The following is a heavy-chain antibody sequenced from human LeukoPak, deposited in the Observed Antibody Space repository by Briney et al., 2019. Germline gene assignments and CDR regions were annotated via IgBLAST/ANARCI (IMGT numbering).Heavy chain of an antibody. CDR2: ISSSSSYI. V-gene: IGHV3-21*01. D-gene: IGHD2-2*01. Sequence: GGSLRLSCAASGFTFSSYSTNWVRQAPGKGLEWVSSISSSSSYIYYADSVKGRFTISRDNAKNSLYLQMNSLRAEDTAVYYCAREVRRFIDIVVVPAAPSTTAPFDYWGQGTLVTVSS. J-gene: IGHJ4*02. CDR1: GFTFSSYS. CDR3: AREVRRFIDIVVVPAAPSTTAPFDY.